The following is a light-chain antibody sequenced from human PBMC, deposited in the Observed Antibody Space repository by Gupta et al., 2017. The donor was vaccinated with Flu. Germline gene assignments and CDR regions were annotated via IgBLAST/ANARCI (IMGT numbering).Light chain of an antibody. CDR3: QQSYDVPMYS. J-gene: IGKJ2*03. Sequence: DIQMTQSPSSLSASVGDRVTITCRTSQSISNYLNWYQQKPGNAPKLLIYAASSLQSGVPSRFSGSGSGTDFTLTISSLHPEDSSTYYCQQSYDVPMYSFGQGTKVEIK. CDR2: AAS. V-gene: IGKV1-39*01. CDR1: QSISNY.